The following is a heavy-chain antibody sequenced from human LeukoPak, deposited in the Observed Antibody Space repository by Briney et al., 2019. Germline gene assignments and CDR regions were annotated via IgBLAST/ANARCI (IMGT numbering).Heavy chain of an antibody. Sequence: ASVRVSCKASGYTFTGYDINWVRQATGQGLEWMGWMNPKTGDTGYAQKFQGRVNMTWNTSIDTAYMELSGLRSDDTAVYYCTRGSLSGSSRDYWGQGTLLTVSS. J-gene: IGHJ4*02. CDR1: GYTFTGYD. CDR3: TRGSLSGSSRDY. V-gene: IGHV1-8*01. CDR2: MNPKTGDT. D-gene: IGHD1-26*01.